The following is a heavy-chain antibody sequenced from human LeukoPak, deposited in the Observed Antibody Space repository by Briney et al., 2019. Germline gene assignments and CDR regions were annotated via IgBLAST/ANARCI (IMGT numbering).Heavy chain of an antibody. D-gene: IGHD1-26*01. Sequence: SQTLSLTCTVSGGSISSGSYYWSWIRQPAGKGLEWIGRIYTSGSTNYNPSLKSRVTISVDTSKNQFSLKLSSVTAADTAVYYCARQRYSGSYLDYWGQGTLVTVSS. CDR1: GGSISSGSYY. V-gene: IGHV4-61*02. CDR2: IYTSGST. CDR3: ARQRYSGSYLDY. J-gene: IGHJ4*02.